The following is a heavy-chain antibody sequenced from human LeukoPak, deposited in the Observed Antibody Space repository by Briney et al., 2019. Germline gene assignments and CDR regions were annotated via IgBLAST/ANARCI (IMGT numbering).Heavy chain of an antibody. CDR2: IYYSGST. J-gene: IGHJ4*02. CDR3: AGQRTYYYDSSGYYRRSSFDY. V-gene: IGHV4-59*12. CDR1: GGSISSYY. D-gene: IGHD3-22*01. Sequence: SETLSLTCTVSGGSISSYYWSWIRQPPGKGLEWIGYIYYSGSTNYNPSLKSRVTISVDTSKNQFSLKLSSVTAADTAVYYCAGQRTYYYDSSGYYRRSSFDYWGQGTLVTVSS.